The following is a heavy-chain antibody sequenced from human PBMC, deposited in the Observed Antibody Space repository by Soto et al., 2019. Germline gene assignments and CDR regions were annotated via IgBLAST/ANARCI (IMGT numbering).Heavy chain of an antibody. D-gene: IGHD6-19*01. CDR1: GFTFSSYG. CDR2: ISYDGSSK. J-gene: IGHJ4*02. Sequence: GGSLRLSCAASGFTFSSYGMHWVRQAPGKGLEWVAVISYDGSSKYYADSVKGRFTISRDNSKNTLYLQMNSLRAEDTAVYYCAKKRDSSGWYYFDYWGQGTLVTVSS. V-gene: IGHV3-30*18. CDR3: AKKRDSSGWYYFDY.